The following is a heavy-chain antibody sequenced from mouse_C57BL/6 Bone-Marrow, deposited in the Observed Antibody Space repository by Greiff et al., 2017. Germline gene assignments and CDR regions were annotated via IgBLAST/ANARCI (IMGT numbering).Heavy chain of an antibody. CDR1: GFTFSSYG. Sequence: EVHLVESGGDLVKPGGSLKLSCAASGFTFSSYGMSWVRQTPDKRLEWVATISSGGSYTYYPDSVKGRFTISRDNAKNTLYLQMSSLKSEDTAMYYCARRGGVTVFFDYWGQGTTLTVSS. J-gene: IGHJ2*01. V-gene: IGHV5-6*01. D-gene: IGHD2-1*01. CDR3: ARRGGVTVFFDY. CDR2: ISSGGSYT.